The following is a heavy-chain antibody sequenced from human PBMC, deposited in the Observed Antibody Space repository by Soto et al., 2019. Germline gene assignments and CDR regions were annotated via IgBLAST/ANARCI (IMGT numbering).Heavy chain of an antibody. CDR3: ARDRGYSYGYPMFDY. J-gene: IGHJ4*02. CDR1: GYTFTSYY. CDR2: INPSGGST. V-gene: IGHV1-46*01. Sequence: GASVKVSCKASGYTFTSYYMHWVRQAPGQGLEWMGIINPSGGSTGYAQKFQGRVTMTRDTSTSTVYMELSSLRSEDAAVYYCARDRGYSYGYPMFDYWGQGTLVTVSS. D-gene: IGHD5-18*01.